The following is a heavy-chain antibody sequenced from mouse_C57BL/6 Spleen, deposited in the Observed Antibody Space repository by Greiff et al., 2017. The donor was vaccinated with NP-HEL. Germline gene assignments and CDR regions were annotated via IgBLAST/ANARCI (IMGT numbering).Heavy chain of an antibody. CDR1: GYTFTDYN. Sequence: VQLQQSGPELVKPGASVKMSCKASGYTFTDYNMHWVKQSHGKSLEWIGYINPNNGGTSYNQKFKGKATLTVNKSSSTAYMELRSLTSEDSAVYYCATIYYDYDGGYYYAMDYWGQGTSVTVSS. V-gene: IGHV1-22*01. CDR2: INPNNGGT. D-gene: IGHD2-4*01. CDR3: ATIYYDYDGGYYYAMDY. J-gene: IGHJ4*01.